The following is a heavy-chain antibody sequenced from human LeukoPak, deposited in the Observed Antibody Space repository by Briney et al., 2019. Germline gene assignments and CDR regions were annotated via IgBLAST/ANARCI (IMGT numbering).Heavy chain of an antibody. CDR1: GGSFSGYY. Sequence: SETLSLTCAVYGGSFSGYYWSWIRQPPGKGLEWIGYIYYSGSTNYNPSLKSRVTISVDTSKNQFSLKLSSVTAADTAVYYCASSYSNYGYYYYYMDVWGKGTTVTISS. J-gene: IGHJ6*03. CDR2: IYYSGST. D-gene: IGHD4-11*01. CDR3: ASSYSNYGYYYYYMDV. V-gene: IGHV4-59*01.